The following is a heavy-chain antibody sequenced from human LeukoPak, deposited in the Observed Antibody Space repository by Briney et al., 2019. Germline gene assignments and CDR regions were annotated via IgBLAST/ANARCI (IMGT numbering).Heavy chain of an antibody. D-gene: IGHD3-22*01. CDR3: ARTHYDSSGYYPFFLDY. CDR1: GGSPSSDY. Sequence: PSETLSLTCTVSGGSPSSDYWSCIRQPPGQGREWMGYIYYSGSANYNPSPRSRVTISVDTSKIHFSLNLSSVTAADTAVYYCARTHYDSSGYYPFFLDYWGQGTLVTVSS. J-gene: IGHJ4*02. V-gene: IGHV4-59*01. CDR2: IYYSGSA.